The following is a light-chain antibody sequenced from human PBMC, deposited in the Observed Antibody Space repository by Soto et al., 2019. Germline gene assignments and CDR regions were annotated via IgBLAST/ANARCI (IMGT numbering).Light chain of an antibody. V-gene: IGLV2-14*01. CDR1: SSDVGAYNF. Sequence: QSALTQPASVSGSPGQSITLSCTGTSSDVGAYNFVSWFQQHPGKPPKLIIFEVSRRPSGISSRFSGSKSGITASLTISGLPAEDEADYYCSSYATSNTPLYVFGTGTKLTVL. J-gene: IGLJ1*01. CDR2: EVS. CDR3: SSYATSNTPLYV.